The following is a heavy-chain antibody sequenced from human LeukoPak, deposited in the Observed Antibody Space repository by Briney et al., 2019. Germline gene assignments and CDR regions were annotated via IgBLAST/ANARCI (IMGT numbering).Heavy chain of an antibody. V-gene: IGHV3-30*18. J-gene: IGHJ6*02. D-gene: IGHD3-22*01. CDR3: AKDGTHYYDSSGYSWMDV. CDR1: GFTFSSYG. Sequence: GGSLRLSCAASGFTFSSYGMHRVRQAPGKGLEWVAVISYDGSNKYYADSVKGRFTISRDNSKNTLYLQMNSLRAEDTAVYYCAKDGTHYYDSSGYSWMDVWGQGTTVTVSS. CDR2: ISYDGSNK.